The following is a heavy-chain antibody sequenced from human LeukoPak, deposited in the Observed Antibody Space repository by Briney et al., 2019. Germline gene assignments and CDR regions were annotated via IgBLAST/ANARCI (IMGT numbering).Heavy chain of an antibody. V-gene: IGHV4-38-2*01. D-gene: IGHD5-18*01. CDR1: GYSISSGYY. CDR2: IYHSGST. CDR3: ASSDTGHNWFDP. J-gene: IGHJ5*02. Sequence: PSETLSLTCAVSGYSISSGYYWGWIRQPPGKGLEWIGSIYHSGSTYYNPSLESRVTISVDTSKNQFSLKLSSVTAADTAVYYCASSDTGHNWFDPWGQGTLVTVSS.